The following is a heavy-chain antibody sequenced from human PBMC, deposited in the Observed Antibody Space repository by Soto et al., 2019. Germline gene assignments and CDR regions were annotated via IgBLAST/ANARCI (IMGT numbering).Heavy chain of an antibody. CDR1: GDSAPNGYVS. CDR2: IYRYGAT. CDR3: ASGKTQYFFDL. Sequence: SETLSLTCAFSGDSAPNGYVSCMWIRQPPGKGLEWIGYIYRYGATYLNPSLQSRGTISVDRSKNQFYLNLTSVTAADTAVYYCASGKTQYFFDLWGQGNLVTVSS. J-gene: IGHJ4*02. D-gene: IGHD1-26*01. V-gene: IGHV4-30-2*01.